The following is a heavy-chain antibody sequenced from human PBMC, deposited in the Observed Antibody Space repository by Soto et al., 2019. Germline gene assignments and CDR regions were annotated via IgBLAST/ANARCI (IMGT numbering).Heavy chain of an antibody. V-gene: IGHV4-39*01. CDR2: IYYSGST. CDR3: ARQSAGTVDY. J-gene: IGHJ4*02. D-gene: IGHD6-19*01. CDR1: GGSISSSSYY. Sequence: SSETLSLTCTVSGGSISSSSYYWGWIRQPPGKGLEWIGSIYYSGSTYYNPSLKSRVTISVDTSKNQFSLKLSSVTAADTAVYYCARQSAGTVDYWGQGTLVTVSS.